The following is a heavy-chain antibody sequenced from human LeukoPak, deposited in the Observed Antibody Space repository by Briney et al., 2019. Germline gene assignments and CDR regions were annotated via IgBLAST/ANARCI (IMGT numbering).Heavy chain of an antibody. CDR3: ARDLEYSSSSSSAAFDY. Sequence: PSETLSLTCAASGYSISSGYYWGGIRPPPGKGLEGIGNSYHSGSTYYNPSLKSRVTISGDTAKNQFSLKLSSVTAADTAVYYCARDLEYSSSSSSAAFDYWGQGTLVTVSS. CDR1: GYSISSGYY. D-gene: IGHD6-6*01. CDR2: SYHSGST. V-gene: IGHV4-38-2*01. J-gene: IGHJ4*02.